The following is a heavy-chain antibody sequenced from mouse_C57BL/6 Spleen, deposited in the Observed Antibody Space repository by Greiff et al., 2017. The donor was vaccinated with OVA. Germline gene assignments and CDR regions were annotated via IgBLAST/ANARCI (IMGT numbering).Heavy chain of an antibody. J-gene: IGHJ3*01. CDR3: TPMMVKRSWFAY. Sequence: QVQLQQSGAELVRPGASVTLSCKASGYTFTDYEMHWVKQTPVHGLEWIGAIDPETGGTAYNQKVKGKAILTADKSSSTAYMELRSLTSEDSAVYYCTPMMVKRSWFAYWGQGTLVTVSA. CDR1: GYTFTDYE. CDR2: IDPETGGT. D-gene: IGHD2-3*01. V-gene: IGHV1-15*01.